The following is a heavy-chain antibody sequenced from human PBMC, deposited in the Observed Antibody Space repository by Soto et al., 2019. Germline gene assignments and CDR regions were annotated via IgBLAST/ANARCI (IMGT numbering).Heavy chain of an antibody. D-gene: IGHD2-2*01. V-gene: IGHV4-59*01. CDR3: ARSSNNFSDYYYGMDV. Sequence: SETLSLTCTVSGGSISSYYWSWIRQPPGKGLEWIGYIYYSGSTNYNPSLKSRVTISVDTSKNQFSLKLSSVTAADTAVYYCARSSNNFSDYYYGMDVWGQGTTVTVSS. CDR2: IYYSGST. CDR1: GGSISSYY. J-gene: IGHJ6*02.